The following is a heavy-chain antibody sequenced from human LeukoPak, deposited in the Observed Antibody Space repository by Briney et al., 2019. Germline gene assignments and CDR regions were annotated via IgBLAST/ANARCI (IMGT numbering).Heavy chain of an antibody. Sequence: SQTRPLTWTVSGRSIRSYYWRWVRQPPRKGLEWIGYIYYSGNTNYNPSLKSRVTISVDTSKNQFSLKMSSVTAADAAVYYCRADTPFFDYWGQGTLVTVSS. CDR2: IYYSGNT. J-gene: IGHJ4*02. CDR1: GRSIRSYY. V-gene: IGHV4-59*01. D-gene: IGHD5-18*01. CDR3: RADTPFFDY.